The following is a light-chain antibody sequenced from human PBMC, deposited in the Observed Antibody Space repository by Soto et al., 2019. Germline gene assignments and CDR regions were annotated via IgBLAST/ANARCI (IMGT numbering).Light chain of an antibody. CDR1: QDIRSS. CDR2: GAS. CDR3: QQDSSWPLT. J-gene: IGKJ4*01. V-gene: IGKV3-15*01. Sequence: EIVMTHSPATLSVSQWEIVTLSCRASQDIRSSLAWYQQKPGQAPRLLIYGASIRATGVPATFSGSGSGTEFTLSISSLQSEHLGVYYCQQDSSWPLTFGGGTKVDIK.